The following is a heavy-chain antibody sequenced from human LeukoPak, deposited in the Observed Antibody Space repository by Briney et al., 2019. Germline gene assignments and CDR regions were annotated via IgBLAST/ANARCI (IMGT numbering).Heavy chain of an antibody. CDR1: GGTFSSYA. CDR3: ARVRSTVVVPAALEVGFDY. D-gene: IGHD2-2*01. CDR2: IIPIFGIA. Sequence: AASVKVSCKASGGTFSSYAISWVRQAPGQGLEWMGRIIPIFGIANYAQKFQGRVTITADKSTSTAYMELSSLRSEDTAVYYCARVRSTVVVPAALEVGFDYWGQGTLVTVSS. J-gene: IGHJ4*02. V-gene: IGHV1-69*04.